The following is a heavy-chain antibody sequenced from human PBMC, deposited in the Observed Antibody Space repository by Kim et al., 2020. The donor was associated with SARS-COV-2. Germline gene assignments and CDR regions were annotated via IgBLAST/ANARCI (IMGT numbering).Heavy chain of an antibody. CDR2: IRSKAYGGTT. CDR1: GFTFGDYA. V-gene: IGHV3-49*03. J-gene: IGHJ5*02. Sequence: GGSLRLSCTASGFTFGDYAMSWFRQAPGKGLEWVGFIRSKAYGGTTEYAASVKGRFTISRDDSKSIAYLQMNSLKTEDTAVYYCTRKDIVVVPAAQGEEDNWFDPWGQGTLVTVSS. D-gene: IGHD2-2*01. CDR3: TRKDIVVVPAAQGEEDNWFDP.